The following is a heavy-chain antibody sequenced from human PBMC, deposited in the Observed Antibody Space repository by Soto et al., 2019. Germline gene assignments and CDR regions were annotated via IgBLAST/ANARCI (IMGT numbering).Heavy chain of an antibody. D-gene: IGHD2-15*01. CDR1: GFTVSSKY. CDR3: ARDDVLCDGGRCYGVPLDV. CDR2: IQSGGPT. J-gene: IGHJ6*04. Sequence: EVHLVESGGGLVQPGGSLRLSCAASGFTVSSKYMSWVRQAPGKGLEWVSLIQSGGPTYYADSVKGRFTISRDTSEKKLHLQMDSLRAEDTAVYYCARDDVLCDGGRCYGVPLDVWGKGTPVTVSS. V-gene: IGHV3-66*01.